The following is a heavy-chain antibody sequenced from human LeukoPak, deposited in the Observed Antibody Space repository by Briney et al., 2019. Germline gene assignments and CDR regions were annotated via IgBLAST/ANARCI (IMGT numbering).Heavy chain of an antibody. D-gene: IGHD5-24*01. CDR2: ISYDGTYK. CDR1: GFTFSTYG. V-gene: IGHV3-30*18. J-gene: IGHJ4*02. Sequence: GGSLRLSCAASGFTFSTYGMHWVRQAPGKGLEWAAIISYDGTYKYYADSVKGRFTISRDNSKNTLYLQMNSLRAEDTAVYYCAKKSQPGVDMATIHFDHGGQGTLVTVSS. CDR3: AKKSQPGVDMATIHFDH.